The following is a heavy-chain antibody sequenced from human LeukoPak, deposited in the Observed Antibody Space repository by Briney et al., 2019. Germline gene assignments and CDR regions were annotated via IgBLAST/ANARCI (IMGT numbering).Heavy chain of an antibody. Sequence: SETLFLTCTVSGGSLTNYYWIWIRQPPGKGLEWIGYIYYNGSSNSNPSLKSRVGLSIDTSKNQFSLKVNSMTPRDAAVYYCARVSSTGGLAYWGQGTLVTVSS. J-gene: IGHJ4*02. CDR1: GGSLTNYY. CDR3: ARVSSTGGLAY. V-gene: IGHV4-59*08. CDR2: IYYNGSS. D-gene: IGHD1-1*01.